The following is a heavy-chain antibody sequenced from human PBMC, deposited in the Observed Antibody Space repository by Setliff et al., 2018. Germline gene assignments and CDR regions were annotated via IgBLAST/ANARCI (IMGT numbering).Heavy chain of an antibody. CDR1: GLTFAGAW. V-gene: IGHV3-15*01. J-gene: IGHJ4*02. CDR3: TGRTYGHQLGDY. D-gene: IGHD3-10*01. CDR2: VRSNSVGGTT. Sequence: GGSLRLSCTASGLTFAGAWMNWVRQAPGKGLEWVARVRSNSVGGTTEYGAPVKGRFTISRDDSKDTVYLQMNDLKTEDTGVYYCTGRTYGHQLGDYWGQGTLVTVSS.